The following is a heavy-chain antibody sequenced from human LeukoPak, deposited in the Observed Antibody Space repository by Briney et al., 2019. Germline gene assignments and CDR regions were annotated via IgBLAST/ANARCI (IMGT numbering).Heavy chain of an antibody. V-gene: IGHV1-69*13. D-gene: IGHD5-18*01. Sequence: GASVKVSCKASGGTFSSYAISWVRQAPGQGLEWMGGIIPIFGTANYAQKFQGRVTITADESTSTAYMELSSLRSEDTAVYYCARDPRGAYSYGAPYYYYGMDVWGKGTTVTVSS. CDR1: GGTFSSYA. J-gene: IGHJ6*04. CDR3: ARDPRGAYSYGAPYYYYGMDV. CDR2: IIPIFGTA.